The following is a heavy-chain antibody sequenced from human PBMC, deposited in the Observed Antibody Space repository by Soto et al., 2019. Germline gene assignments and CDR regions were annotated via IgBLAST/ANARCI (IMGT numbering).Heavy chain of an antibody. J-gene: IGHJ4*02. Sequence: ASVKVSCKASGYTFTSYGISWVRQAPGQGLEWMGWISAYNGNTNYAQKLQGRVTMTTDTSTSTAYMELRSLRSEDTAVYYCARGILRDYSNQYYFDYWGQGTLVTVSS. D-gene: IGHD4-4*01. CDR2: ISAYNGNT. CDR1: GYTFTSYG. CDR3: ARGILRDYSNQYYFDY. V-gene: IGHV1-18*01.